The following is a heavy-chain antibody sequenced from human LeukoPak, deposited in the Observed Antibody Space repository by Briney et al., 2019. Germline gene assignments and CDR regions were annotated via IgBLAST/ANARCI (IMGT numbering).Heavy chain of an antibody. CDR1: GYTFTGYY. V-gene: IGHV1-2*02. D-gene: IGHD6-13*01. CDR2: INPNSGGT. Sequence: ASVKVSCKASGYTFTGYYMHWVRQAPGQGLEWMGWINPNSGGTNYAQKFQGRVTMTRDTSISTAYMELSRLRSDDTAVYYCARMAAKQQLVLGWFDPWGQGTLVTVSS. J-gene: IGHJ5*02. CDR3: ARMAAKQQLVLGWFDP.